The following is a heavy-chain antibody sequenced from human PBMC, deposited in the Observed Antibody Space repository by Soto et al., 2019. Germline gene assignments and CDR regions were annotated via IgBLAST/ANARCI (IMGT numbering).Heavy chain of an antibody. CDR3: ARSRGFGELWPHYFDY. Sequence: EVQLVETGGGLIQPGGSLRLSCAASGFTVSSNYMSWVRQAPGKGLEWVSVIYSGGSTYYADSVKGRFTISRDNSKSTLYLQMNSLRAEDTAVYYCARSRGFGELWPHYFDYWGQGTLVTVSS. D-gene: IGHD3-10*01. V-gene: IGHV3-53*02. CDR2: IYSGGST. J-gene: IGHJ4*02. CDR1: GFTVSSNY.